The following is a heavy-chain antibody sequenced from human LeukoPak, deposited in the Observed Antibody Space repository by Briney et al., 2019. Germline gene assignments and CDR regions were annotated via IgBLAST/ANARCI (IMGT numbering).Heavy chain of an antibody. CDR1: GFTFSSYG. V-gene: IGHV3-23*01. J-gene: IGHJ4*02. Sequence: GGTLRLSCAASGFTFSSYGMSWVRQAPGKGLEWVSAISGSGGSTYYADSVKGRFTISRDNSKNTLYLQMNSLRAEDTAVYYCAKDSEMRGFDYWGQGTLVTVSS. CDR3: AKDSEMRGFDY. CDR2: ISGSGGST.